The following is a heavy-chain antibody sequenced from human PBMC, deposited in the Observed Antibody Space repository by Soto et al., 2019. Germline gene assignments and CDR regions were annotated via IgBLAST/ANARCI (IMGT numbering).Heavy chain of an antibody. Sequence: ASVKVSCKVSGYTLTELSMHWVRQAPGKGLEWMGGFDPEDGETIYAQKFQGRVTMTEDTSTDTAYMELSSLRSEDTAVYYCATDLVVTRAYDYWGQGTLVTVSS. CDR2: FDPEDGET. V-gene: IGHV1-24*01. CDR3: ATDLVVTRAYDY. D-gene: IGHD3-22*01. J-gene: IGHJ4*02. CDR1: GYTLTELS.